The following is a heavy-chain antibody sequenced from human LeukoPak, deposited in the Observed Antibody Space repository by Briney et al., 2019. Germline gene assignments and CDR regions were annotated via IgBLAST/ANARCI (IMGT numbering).Heavy chain of an antibody. J-gene: IGHJ3*02. Sequence: SETLSLTCTVSGGSISSSSDYWAWIRQPPGKGVEWIGHAYFTGGTWYKSSLRSRVTISVDTSTNQFSLRLSSVTAADTAVYYCARLGGLGHCSSITCNEPFDIWGQGTLVTVSS. V-gene: IGHV4-39*01. CDR2: AYFTGGT. D-gene: IGHD2-2*01. CDR3: ARLGGLGHCSSITCNEPFDI. CDR1: GGSISSSSDY.